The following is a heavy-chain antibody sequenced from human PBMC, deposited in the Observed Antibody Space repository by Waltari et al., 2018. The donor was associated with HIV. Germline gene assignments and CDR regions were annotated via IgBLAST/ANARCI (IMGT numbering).Heavy chain of an antibody. V-gene: IGHV1-69*04. Sequence: QVQLIQSGAEVRKPGSSGTVSCKASGGPFTHFPTSWFRQAPGHGLEWMGRIIPNLGTAKFTQRFKGRLTLTADKSTTTAYLELSSLRSEDTAVYYCARDPSHRRFPDYCGQGTLVTVSP. CDR2: IIPNLGTA. CDR1: GGPFTHFP. D-gene: IGHD2-21*01. CDR3: ARDPSHRRFPDY. J-gene: IGHJ4*02.